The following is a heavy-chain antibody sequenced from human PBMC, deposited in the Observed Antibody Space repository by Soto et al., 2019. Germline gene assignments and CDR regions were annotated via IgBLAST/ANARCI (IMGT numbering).Heavy chain of an antibody. V-gene: IGHV4-39*01. CDR1: GGSISSSSYY. D-gene: IGHD6-19*01. CDR3: ARTTAVAGPYYYYYYGMDV. CDR2: IYYSGST. Sequence: QLQLQESGPGLVKPSETLSLTCTVSGGSISSSSYYWGWIRQPPGKGLEWIGSIYYSGSTYYNPSLKSRVTISVDTSKNQFSLKRSAVTAADTAVYYCARTTAVAGPYYYYYYGMDVWGQGTTVTVSS. J-gene: IGHJ6*02.